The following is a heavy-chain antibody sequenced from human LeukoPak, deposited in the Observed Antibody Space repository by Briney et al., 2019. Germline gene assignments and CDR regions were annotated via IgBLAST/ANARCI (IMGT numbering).Heavy chain of an antibody. Sequence: SETLSLTCTVSGGSISSSSYYWGWIRQPPGKGLEWIGSIYYSGSTYYNPSLKSRVTIFVDTSKNQFSLKLSSVTAADTAVYYCASDLTYYDFWSGYYLYNWFDPWGQGTLVTVSS. D-gene: IGHD3-3*01. V-gene: IGHV4-39*01. CDR1: GGSISSSSYY. J-gene: IGHJ5*02. CDR3: ASDLTYYDFWSGYYLYNWFDP. CDR2: IYYSGST.